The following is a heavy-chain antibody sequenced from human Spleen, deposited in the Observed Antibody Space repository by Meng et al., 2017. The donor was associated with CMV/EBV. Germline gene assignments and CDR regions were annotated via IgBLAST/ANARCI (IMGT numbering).Heavy chain of an antibody. Sequence: ASVKVSCKASGYTFTAHYFHWVRQAPGQGLEWMGRINPYSGDTHFAQKLQGRLTMTTDTSTSTAYMELRSLRSDDTAVYYCARAGHYYDSSGYHYWDQGTLVTVSS. D-gene: IGHD3-22*01. CDR2: INPYSGDT. CDR1: GYTFTAHY. V-gene: IGHV1-18*04. CDR3: ARAGHYYDSSGYHY. J-gene: IGHJ4*02.